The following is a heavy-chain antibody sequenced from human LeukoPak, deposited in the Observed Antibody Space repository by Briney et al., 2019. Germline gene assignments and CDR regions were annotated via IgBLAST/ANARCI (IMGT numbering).Heavy chain of an antibody. Sequence: PSETLSLTCTVSGGSVSSGSYYWSWIRQPPGKGLEWIGYIYYSGSTNYNPSLKSRVTISVDTSKNQFSLKLSSVTAADTAVYYCARDVAPSYYDFWSGYYANWFDHWGQGTLVTVSS. D-gene: IGHD3-3*01. V-gene: IGHV4-61*01. CDR3: ARDVAPSYYDFWSGYYANWFDH. CDR2: IYYSGST. CDR1: GGSVSSGSYY. J-gene: IGHJ5*02.